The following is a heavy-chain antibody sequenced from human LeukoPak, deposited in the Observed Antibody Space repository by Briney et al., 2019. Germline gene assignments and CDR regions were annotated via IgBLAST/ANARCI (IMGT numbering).Heavy chain of an antibody. CDR2: IYTSGST. CDR3: ARRPNRASYFDY. J-gene: IGHJ4*02. D-gene: IGHD1-14*01. V-gene: IGHV4-4*09. CDR1: GGSISSYY. Sequence: SETLSLTCTVSGGSISSYYWSWIRQPPGKGLEWIGYIYTSGSTNYNPSLESRVTISVDTSKNQFSLKLSSVTAADTAVYYCARRPNRASYFDYWGQGTLVTVSS.